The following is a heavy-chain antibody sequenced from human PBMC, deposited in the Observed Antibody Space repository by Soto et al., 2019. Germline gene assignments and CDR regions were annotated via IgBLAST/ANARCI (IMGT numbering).Heavy chain of an antibody. CDR2: IFSGGGT. CDR1: GFTVSSNY. J-gene: IGHJ6*02. CDR3: ARDGTVNSAPYYGMDV. D-gene: IGHD4-4*01. Sequence: GGSLRLSCAASGFTVSSNYMSWVRQAPGKGLEWVSLIFSGGGTFYADSVRGRFTISRDNSKSTLYLQMNSLRVEDTAVYYCARDGTVNSAPYYGMDVWGQGTTVTVSS. V-gene: IGHV3-53*01.